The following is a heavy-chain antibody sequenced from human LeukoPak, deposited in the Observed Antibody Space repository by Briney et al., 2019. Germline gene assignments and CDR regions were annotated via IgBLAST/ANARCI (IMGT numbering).Heavy chain of an antibody. V-gene: IGHV3-9*01. CDR3: ATQPGWTIFGVVASFDY. Sequence: GGCLRLSYAAAGFTFDDYAMDWVRQAPGKGLELVSVISWNSGSIGHAVSVKGRFTISRDNGKNCLYLQMDSLRTAGTSVNYCATQPGWTIFGVVASFDYWGQGTLVTVSS. CDR1: GFTFDDYA. D-gene: IGHD3-3*01. J-gene: IGHJ4*02. CDR2: ISWNSGSI.